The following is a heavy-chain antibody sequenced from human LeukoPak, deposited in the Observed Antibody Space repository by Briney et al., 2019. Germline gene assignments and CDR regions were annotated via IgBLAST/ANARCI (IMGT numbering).Heavy chain of an antibody. D-gene: IGHD6-13*01. Sequence: PGGSLRHSCATSGFSFDDYGMSWVPQAPGKGLECVSGINWDGGSTGYADSVKGRFTISRDNARNSLYLQMNSLRAEDTALYQCARALYSTAEFDYWGQGTLVTVSS. CDR3: ARALYSTAEFDY. CDR2: INWDGGST. V-gene: IGHV3-20*01. J-gene: IGHJ4*02. CDR1: GFSFDDYG.